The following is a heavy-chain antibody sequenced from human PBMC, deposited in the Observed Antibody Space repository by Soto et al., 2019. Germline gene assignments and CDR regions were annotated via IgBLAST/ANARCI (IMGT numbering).Heavy chain of an antibody. Sequence: QVQLVQSGAEVKKPGSSVKVSCKASGGTFSSYAISWVRQAPGQGLEWMGGIIPIFDTADYAQKFQGRVTITADESTNKAYMALSGLRSEDTAVYYCAGHSSGVPGYYYGMDVWGQGTTVTVSS. J-gene: IGHJ6*02. CDR1: GGTFSSYA. CDR2: IIPIFDTA. V-gene: IGHV1-69*12. D-gene: IGHD3-22*01. CDR3: AGHSSGVPGYYYGMDV.